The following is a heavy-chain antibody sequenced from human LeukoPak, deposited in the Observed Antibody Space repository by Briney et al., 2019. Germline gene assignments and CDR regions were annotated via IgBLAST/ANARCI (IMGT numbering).Heavy chain of an antibody. CDR3: ARQDYGDYAVDY. D-gene: IGHD4-17*01. Sequence: SETLSLTCTVSGGSISSSSYYWGWIRQPPGKGLEWIGSIYYSGSTYYNPSLKSRVTISVDTSKNQFSLKLSSVTAADTAVYYCARQDYGDYAVDYWGQGTLVTVSS. V-gene: IGHV4-39*01. CDR1: GGSISSSSYY. J-gene: IGHJ4*02. CDR2: IYYSGST.